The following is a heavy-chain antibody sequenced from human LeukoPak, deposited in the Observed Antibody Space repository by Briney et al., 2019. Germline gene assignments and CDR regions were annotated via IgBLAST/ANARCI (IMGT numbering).Heavy chain of an antibody. Sequence: PGGSLRLSCAASGFTLSSYDMHWVRQATGKGLEWVSGIGSAGDTYYLGSVKGRFTISRENAKNSLYLQMNSLRAGGTAVYYCARVGENAFDMWGQGTMVTVSS. V-gene: IGHV3-13*04. CDR3: ARVGENAFDM. CDR1: GFTLSSYD. CDR2: IGSAGDT. J-gene: IGHJ3*02. D-gene: IGHD3-10*01.